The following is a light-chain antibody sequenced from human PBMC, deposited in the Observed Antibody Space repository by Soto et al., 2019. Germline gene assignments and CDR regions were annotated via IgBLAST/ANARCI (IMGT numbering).Light chain of an antibody. J-gene: IGLJ3*02. Sequence: NFMLTQPHSVSESPGKTVTISCTRSSGNIANNYVQWYQQRPDSSPATVIYDDNQRPSGVPDRFSGSIDRSSNSASLTISGLETDDEADYYCLSYDGSKQGVFGGGTKVTVL. V-gene: IGLV6-57*01. CDR3: LSYDGSKQGV. CDR2: DDN. CDR1: SGNIANNY.